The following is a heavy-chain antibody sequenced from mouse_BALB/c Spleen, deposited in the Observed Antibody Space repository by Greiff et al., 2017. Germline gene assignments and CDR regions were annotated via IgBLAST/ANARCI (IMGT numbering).Heavy chain of an antibody. V-gene: IGHV1-67*01. CDR1: GYTFTDYA. CDR2: ISTYYGNT. Sequence: QVQLQQSGPELVRPGVSVKISCKGSGYTFTDYAMHWVKQSHAKSLEWIGVISTYYGNTNYNQKFKGKATMTVDKSSSTAYMELARLTSEDSAIYYCARQEDYGLDYWGQGTTLTVSS. J-gene: IGHJ2*01. D-gene: IGHD2-4*01. CDR3: ARQEDYGLDY.